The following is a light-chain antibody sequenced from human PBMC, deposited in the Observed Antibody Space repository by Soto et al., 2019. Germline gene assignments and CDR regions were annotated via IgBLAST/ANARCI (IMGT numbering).Light chain of an antibody. V-gene: IGKV1-39*01. CDR3: QQSYSTPGLT. CDR2: AAT. CDR1: QSSSKF. J-gene: IGKJ4*01. Sequence: DIQMTQSPSSLSASVGDRVTITCRASQSSSKFLNWYQQKPGEAPKILIYAATTLQSGVPSRFSGSGSGTDFTLTISSLQREDFATYYCQQSYSTPGLTFGGGTKVEIK.